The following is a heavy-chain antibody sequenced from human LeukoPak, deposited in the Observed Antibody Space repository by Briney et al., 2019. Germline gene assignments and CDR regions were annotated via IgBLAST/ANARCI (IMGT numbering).Heavy chain of an antibody. V-gene: IGHV3-7*03. CDR3: AKDYTIFGVVPNWFDP. D-gene: IGHD3-3*01. CDR2: IKQDGSEK. J-gene: IGHJ5*02. CDR1: GFTFSSYW. Sequence: GGSLRLSCAASGFTFSSYWMSWVRQAPGKGLEWVANIKQDGSEKYYVDSVKGRFTISRDNAKNSLYLQMNSLRAEDTAVYYCAKDYTIFGVVPNWFDPWGQGTLVTVSS.